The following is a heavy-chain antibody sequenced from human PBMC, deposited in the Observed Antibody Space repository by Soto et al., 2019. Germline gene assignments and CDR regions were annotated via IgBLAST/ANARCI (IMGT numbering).Heavy chain of an antibody. CDR2: IKQDGSEK. Sequence: GGSLRLSCAASGFTFSSYWMSWVRQAPGKGLEWVANIKQDGSEKYYVDSVKGRFTISRDNSKNTLYLQMNSLRAEDTAVYYCANPGDNGSGGSCYVGDAFDIWGQGTMVTVSS. CDR1: GFTFSSYW. V-gene: IGHV3-7*03. D-gene: IGHD2-15*01. CDR3: ANPGDNGSGGSCYVGDAFDI. J-gene: IGHJ3*02.